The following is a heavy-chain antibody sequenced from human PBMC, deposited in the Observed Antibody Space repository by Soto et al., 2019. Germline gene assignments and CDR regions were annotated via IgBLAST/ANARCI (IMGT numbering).Heavy chain of an antibody. CDR3: VSLYAGPWSVYDNPSAFDI. Sequence: ASVKVSCKASGYTFTTYYMHWVRQAPGQGLEWMGRIYPSGGSTDYAQKFQARVTMTRDTSTTTVNMELSSLRSDDTSVYFSVSLYAGPWSVYDNPSAFDIWGQGTRVTVSS. CDR2: IYPSGGST. J-gene: IGHJ3*02. V-gene: IGHV1-46*03. D-gene: IGHD5-12*01. CDR1: GYTFTTYY.